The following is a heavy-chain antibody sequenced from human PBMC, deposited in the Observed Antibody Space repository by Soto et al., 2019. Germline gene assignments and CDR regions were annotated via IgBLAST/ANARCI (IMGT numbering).Heavy chain of an antibody. D-gene: IGHD1-26*01. CDR2: INHSGST. J-gene: IGHJ3*02. V-gene: IGHV4-34*01. Sequence: GSFGGFCCRRIRHPTGKGLEWIGEINHSGSTNYHSSLKSRVTISVETSKNQFYRKWSSVTAADTAVYYCARGKGEMATMERSFDISAEATMLTV. CDR1: GSFGGFC. CDR3: ARGKGEMATMERSFDI.